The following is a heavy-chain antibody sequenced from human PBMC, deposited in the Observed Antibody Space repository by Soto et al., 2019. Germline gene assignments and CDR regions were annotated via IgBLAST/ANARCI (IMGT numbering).Heavy chain of an antibody. CDR2: INSDGSST. D-gene: IGHD6-13*01. CDR1: RFTFSSFW. V-gene: IGHV3-74*01. CDR3: ARDAYSSSQTFIFDP. Sequence: EVQLVESGGGLVQPGGSLRLSCAASRFTFSSFWFHWVRQAPGKGLVWVSRINSDGSSTSYANSVKGRFTISRDNAKNTMYLQMNRLIAEDTAVYYCARDAYSSSQTFIFDPWGQGTLVPVSS. J-gene: IGHJ5*02.